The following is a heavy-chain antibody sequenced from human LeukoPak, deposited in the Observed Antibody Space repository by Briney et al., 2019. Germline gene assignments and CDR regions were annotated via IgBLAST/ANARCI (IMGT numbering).Heavy chain of an antibody. J-gene: IGHJ5*02. CDR1: GGSFSGYY. V-gene: IGHV4-34*01. CDR3: VREIGYCSSTSCFNWFDP. D-gene: IGHD2-2*01. Sequence: PSETLSLTCAVYGGSFSGYYWRWIRQPPGKGLEWIGEINHSGSTNYNPSLKSRVTISVDTSKNQFSLKLSSVTAADTAVYYCVREIGYCSSTSCFNWFDPWGQGTLVTVSS. CDR2: INHSGST.